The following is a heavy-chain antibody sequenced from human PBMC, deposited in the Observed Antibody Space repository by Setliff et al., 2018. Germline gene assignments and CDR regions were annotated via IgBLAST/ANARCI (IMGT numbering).Heavy chain of an antibody. D-gene: IGHD6-13*01. CDR3: ARAPSSSWFSEAFDI. V-gene: IGHV3-21*04. J-gene: IGHJ3*02. Sequence: GGSLRLSCAASGFTFSSYSMNWVRQAPGKGLEWVSSISSSSSYIYYADSVKGRFTISRDNAKNSLYLQMNSLRAEDTALYYCARAPSSSWFSEAFDIWGQGTMVTVSS. CDR1: GFTFSSYS. CDR2: ISSSSSYI.